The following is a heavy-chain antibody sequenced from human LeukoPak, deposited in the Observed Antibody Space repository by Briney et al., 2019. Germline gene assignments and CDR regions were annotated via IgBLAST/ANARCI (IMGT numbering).Heavy chain of an antibody. D-gene: IGHD6-6*01. CDR3: AKDYSSSSLSRWFDP. J-gene: IGHJ5*02. Sequence: GGSLRLSCTASGFTFSNHAMAWVRQGPGKGLEWVSAISGSGGSTYYADSVKGRFTISRDNSKNTLYVQMNSLRAEDTAVYYCAKDYSSSSLSRWFDPWGQGTLVTVSS. CDR2: ISGSGGST. CDR1: GFTFSNHA. V-gene: IGHV3-23*01.